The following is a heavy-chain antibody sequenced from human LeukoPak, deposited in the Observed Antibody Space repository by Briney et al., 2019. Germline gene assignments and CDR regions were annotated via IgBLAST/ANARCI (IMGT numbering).Heavy chain of an antibody. V-gene: IGHV3-7*01. CDR1: GFTFSDFW. CDR2: ITHVGGEK. J-gene: IGHJ4*02. CDR3: ATHVGYS. Sequence: GGSLRLSCAASGFTFSDFWMSWVRQAPGKGLEWVASITHVGGEKYYVDSVKGRFTISRDNAKNSLYLQMNRLRAEDTALYYCATHVGYSWGQGTLVTVSS. D-gene: IGHD6-13*01.